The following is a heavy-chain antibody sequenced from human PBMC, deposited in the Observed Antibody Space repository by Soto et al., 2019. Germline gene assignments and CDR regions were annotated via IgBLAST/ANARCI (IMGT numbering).Heavy chain of an antibody. CDR1: GGSINSRGYY. D-gene: IGHD3-9*01. J-gene: IGHJ5*02. Sequence: SETLSLTCTVSGGSINSRGYYWTWIRQHPGKGLEWIGNIYYSGSIHFNPSLKSRLTMLVDTSENQFSLKLTSVTAADTAVYYCARQSESTGYFYGWFDPWGQGTLVTVSS. V-gene: IGHV4-31*03. CDR3: ARQSESTGYFYGWFDP. CDR2: IYYSGSI.